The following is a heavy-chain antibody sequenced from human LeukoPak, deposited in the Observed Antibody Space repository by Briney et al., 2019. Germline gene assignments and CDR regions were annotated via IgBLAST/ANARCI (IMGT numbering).Heavy chain of an antibody. CDR3: AKDPTVTPYYFDY. D-gene: IGHD4-17*01. J-gene: IGHJ4*02. Sequence: PGGSLRLSCAASGFTFDDYGMSWVRQAPGKGLEWVSAISGSGGSTYYADSVKGRFTISRDNSKNTLYLQMNSLRAEDTAVYYCAKDPTVTPYYFDYWGQGTLVTVSS. CDR1: GFTFDDYG. V-gene: IGHV3-23*01. CDR2: ISGSGGST.